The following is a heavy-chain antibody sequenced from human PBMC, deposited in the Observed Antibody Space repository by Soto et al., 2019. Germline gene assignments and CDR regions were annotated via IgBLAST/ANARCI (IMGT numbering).Heavy chain of an antibody. CDR3: ARDQGFRVVINSNWFDP. V-gene: IGHV1-18*01. CDR2: ISAYNGNT. J-gene: IGHJ5*02. CDR1: GYTFSRYG. D-gene: IGHD2-21*01. Sequence: ASVKVSCKASGYTFSRYGIMWVRQAPGQGLEWMGWISAYNGNTNSAEKLRGRLTMTTDASTTTAYMELRSLRSDDTDIYYCARDQGFRVVINSNWFDPWGQGTLVTVSX.